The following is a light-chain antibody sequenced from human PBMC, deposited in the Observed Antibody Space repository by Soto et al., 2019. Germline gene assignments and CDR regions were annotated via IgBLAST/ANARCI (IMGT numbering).Light chain of an antibody. V-gene: IGKV3-20*01. CDR3: LHYGRSPPYT. Sequence: EIVLTQSPGTLSLSPGERATLSCRASQRISSSYLAWYQHKPGQAPRLLLYGASSRATGIPDRFSGSGSGTDFTLTISRLEPEEFAVYYCLHYGRSPPYTFVQGTKLEIK. CDR1: QRISSSY. J-gene: IGKJ2*01. CDR2: GAS.